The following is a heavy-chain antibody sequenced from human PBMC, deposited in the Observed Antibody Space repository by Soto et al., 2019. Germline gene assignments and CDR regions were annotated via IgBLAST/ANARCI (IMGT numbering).Heavy chain of an antibody. CDR3: ASLQSGATFIGDY. V-gene: IGHV4-34*01. CDR1: GGSCSGYY. D-gene: IGHD5-12*01. Sequence: PLEPLSLTWAVYGGSCSGYYWIWIRQPPGKGLEWIGEINHSGSTNYNPSLKSRVTISVDTSKNQFSLKLSSVTAADTAVYYCASLQSGATFIGDYWGQGTLVTVSS. CDR2: INHSGST. J-gene: IGHJ4*02.